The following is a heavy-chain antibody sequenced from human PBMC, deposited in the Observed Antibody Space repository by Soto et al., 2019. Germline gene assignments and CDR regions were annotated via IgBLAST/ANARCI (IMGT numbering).Heavy chain of an antibody. D-gene: IGHD3-22*01. CDR1: GGTFSSYA. V-gene: IGHV1-69*01. Sequence: QVQLVQSGAEVKKPGSSVKVSCKASGGTFSSYAISWVRQAPGQGLEWMGGIIPIFGTANYAQKFQGRVTITADESTSTAYMELSSLRSEDTAVYYCARASSVTGVIVVVIRDYYYYGMDVWGQGTTVTVSS. J-gene: IGHJ6*02. CDR2: IIPIFGTA. CDR3: ARASSVTGVIVVVIRDYYYYGMDV.